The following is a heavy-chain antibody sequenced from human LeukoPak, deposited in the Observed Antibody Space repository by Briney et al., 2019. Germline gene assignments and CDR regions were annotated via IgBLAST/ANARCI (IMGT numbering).Heavy chain of an antibody. CDR3: ARDHTGYCSDGSCYSTAFDI. CDR1: GFTFSSYG. Sequence: GGSLRLSCAASGFTFSSYGMHWVRQAPGKGLEWVAVISYDGSNKYYADSVKGRFTISRDNSKNTLYLQMNSLRAEDTAVYYCARDHTGYCSDGSCYSTAFDIWGQGTMVTVSS. CDR2: ISYDGSNK. J-gene: IGHJ3*02. V-gene: IGHV3-30*03. D-gene: IGHD2-15*01.